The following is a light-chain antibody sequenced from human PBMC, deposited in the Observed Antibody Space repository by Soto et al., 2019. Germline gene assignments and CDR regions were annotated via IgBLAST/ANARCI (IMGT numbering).Light chain of an antibody. V-gene: IGKV3-20*01. CDR3: PQYGSSHRT. Sequence: EIVLAQSPGTLSLSPGERATLSCRASQSVSRNYLAWYQQKPGQAPWLLIYGASNRAGDVPDRFSGSGSGSDCTLTISILEPEDFAVYYCPQYGSSHRTFGQGNKVEIK. J-gene: IGKJ1*01. CDR2: GAS. CDR1: QSVSRNY.